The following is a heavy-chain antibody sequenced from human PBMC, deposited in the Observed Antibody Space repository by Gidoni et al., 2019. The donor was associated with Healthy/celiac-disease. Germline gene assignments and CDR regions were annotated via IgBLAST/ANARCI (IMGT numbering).Heavy chain of an antibody. V-gene: IGHV4-38-2*02. CDR2: IYRSGST. CDR1: GYSISSGYY. Sequence: QVQLQESGPGLVQPSETLSLTCAVSGYSISSGYYWGWIRQPPGKGLEWIGSIYRSGSTYYNPSLKSRVTISVDTSKNQFSLKLSSVTAADTAVYYCARDLGTVRRYYYYYGMDVWGQGTTVTVSS. CDR3: ARDLGTVRRYYYYYGMDV. D-gene: IGHD4-17*01. J-gene: IGHJ6*02.